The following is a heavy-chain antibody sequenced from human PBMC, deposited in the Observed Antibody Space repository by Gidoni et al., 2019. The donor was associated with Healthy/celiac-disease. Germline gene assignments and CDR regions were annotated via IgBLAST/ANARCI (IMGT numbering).Heavy chain of an antibody. CDR3: ARVLPLASHGTEGFGEEENWFDP. CDR1: GFTFRDYY. J-gene: IGHJ5*02. Sequence: QVQLVESGGGLVKPGGSLSLSLAASGFTFRDYYMSWIRQAPGKGLEWGTYISSRCRTIYYEDAVKGRFTISRDNAKNSRYLQMNSLRAEDTAGYYCARVLPLASHGTEGFGEEENWFDPWGQGTLVTVSS. D-gene: IGHD3-10*01. V-gene: IGHV3-11*01. CDR2: ISSRCRTI.